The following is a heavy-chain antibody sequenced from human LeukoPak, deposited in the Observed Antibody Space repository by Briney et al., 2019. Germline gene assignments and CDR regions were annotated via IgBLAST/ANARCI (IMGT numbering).Heavy chain of an antibody. Sequence: GGSWGLSCEASGFTSSSYAMHWVGQAPAKGLEWVAVISYDGSNKYYADSVKGRFTISRDNSKNTLYLQMNSLRAEDTAVYYCARDPENTGYFDYWGQGTLVTVSS. V-gene: IGHV3-30*04. CDR3: ARDPENTGYFDY. CDR2: ISYDGSNK. CDR1: GFTSSSYA. D-gene: IGHD5-18*01. J-gene: IGHJ4*02.